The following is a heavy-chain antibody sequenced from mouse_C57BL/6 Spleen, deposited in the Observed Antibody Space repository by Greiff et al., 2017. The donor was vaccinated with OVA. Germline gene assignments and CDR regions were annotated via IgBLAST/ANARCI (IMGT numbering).Heavy chain of an antibody. V-gene: IGHV1-69*01. CDR3: AVDRTTSPWFAY. CDR1: GYTFTSYW. D-gene: IGHD1-1*01. CDR2: IDPSDSYT. J-gene: IGHJ3*01. Sequence: QVQLQQPGAELVMPGASVKLSCKASGYTFTSYWMHWVKQRPGQGLEWIGEIDPSDSYTNYNQKFKGKSTLTVDKSSSTAYMQLSSLTSEDSAVYYCAVDRTTSPWFAYWGQGTLVTVSA.